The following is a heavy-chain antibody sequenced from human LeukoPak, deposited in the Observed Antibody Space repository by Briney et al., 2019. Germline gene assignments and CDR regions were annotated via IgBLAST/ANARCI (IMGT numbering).Heavy chain of an antibody. CDR1: GGSFSGYY. CDR3: ARSRDTVTLYYFDY. CDR2: INHSGST. Sequence: SETLSLTCAVYGGSFSGYYWSWIRQPPGKGLEWIGEINHSGSTNYNPSLKSRVTISVDKSKNQFSLKLSSVTAADTAVYYCARSRDTVTLYYFDYWGQGTLVTVSS. V-gene: IGHV4-34*01. J-gene: IGHJ4*02. D-gene: IGHD4-17*01.